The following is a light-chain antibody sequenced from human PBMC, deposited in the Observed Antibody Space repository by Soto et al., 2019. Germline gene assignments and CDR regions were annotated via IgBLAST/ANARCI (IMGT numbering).Light chain of an antibody. CDR1: SSDIGSCNF. Sequence: QSALTQPASVSGSPGQSITLSCTGSSSDIGSCNFVSWYQHFPGKAPKLIIYAVSSRPSGVSYRFSGSKSGNTAFLTISGLQAEDASHYYCSSCTTSDTLVFGGGTKLTVL. CDR3: SSCTTSDTLV. J-gene: IGLJ2*01. V-gene: IGLV2-14*01. CDR2: AVS.